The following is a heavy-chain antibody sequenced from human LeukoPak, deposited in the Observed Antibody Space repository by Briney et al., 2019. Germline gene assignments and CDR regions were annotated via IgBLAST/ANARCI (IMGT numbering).Heavy chain of an antibody. CDR1: GFTFSRYW. D-gene: IGHD1-14*01. CDR2: IKEDGSEK. V-gene: IGHV3-7*05. J-gene: IGHJ4*02. Sequence: GGSLRLSCAASGFTFSRYWISWVRQPPGKGLEWVANIKEDGSEKHYVGSVKGRFTISRDNAKNSLYLQMTSLRAEDTAVYYCASRIIGTTDIDYWGQGTLVTVSS. CDR3: ASRIIGTTDIDY.